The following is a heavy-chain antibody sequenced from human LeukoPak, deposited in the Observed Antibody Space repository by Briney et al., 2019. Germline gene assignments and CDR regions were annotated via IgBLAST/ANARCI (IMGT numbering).Heavy chain of an antibody. Sequence: GGSLGLSCAASGFTFSGSAMHWVRQASGKGLEWVGRIRSKANNYATAYAASVKGRFTISRDDSKNTAYLQMNSLKTEDTAVYYCTTDWAFGIAAAGTYGVYWGQGTLVTVSS. D-gene: IGHD6-13*01. CDR1: GFTFSGSA. V-gene: IGHV3-73*01. CDR3: TTDWAFGIAAAGTYGVY. J-gene: IGHJ4*02. CDR2: IRSKANNYAT.